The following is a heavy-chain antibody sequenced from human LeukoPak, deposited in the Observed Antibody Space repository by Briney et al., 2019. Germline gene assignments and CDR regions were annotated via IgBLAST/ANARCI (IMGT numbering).Heavy chain of an antibody. J-gene: IGHJ4*02. V-gene: IGHV1-2*02. D-gene: IGHD3-16*01. CDR1: GDTFTDCY. CDR3: VRGNYYDDYYFEY. Sequence: ASVKVSCKASGDTFTDCYLHWVRQAPGQGLEWMGWINPNSGGTQYAQKFQDNVTLTRDTSISTAYMEMSRLRSDDTAVYFCVRGNYYDDYYFEYWDEGTLVTVSS. CDR2: INPNSGGT.